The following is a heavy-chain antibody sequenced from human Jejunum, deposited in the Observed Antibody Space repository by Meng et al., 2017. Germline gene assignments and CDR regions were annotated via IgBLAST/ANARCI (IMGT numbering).Heavy chain of an antibody. CDR1: GASISDFS. V-gene: IGHV4-4*07. CDR3: AGDPRGLDYFDY. CDR2: VYASGST. D-gene: IGHD3-10*01. J-gene: IGHJ4*02. Sequence: GSLRLSCIVSGASISDFSWNWIRQPAGKGLEWIGRVYASGSTNYNPSLKSRVTMSVDTSKKEFSLRLSSVTAADTAVYYCAGDPRGLDYFDYWGQGALVTVSS.